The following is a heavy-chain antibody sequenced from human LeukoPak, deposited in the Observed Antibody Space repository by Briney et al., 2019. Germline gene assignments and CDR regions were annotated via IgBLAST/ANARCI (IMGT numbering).Heavy chain of an antibody. CDR3: ARGVNGSPDIFDY. V-gene: IGHV4-59*01. CDR2: IDYSGST. D-gene: IGHD3-9*01. J-gene: IGHJ4*02. CDR1: GGSISSYY. Sequence: PETLSLACTVYGGSISSYYWSCIRPPPGKGLEWIGYIDYSGSTNYNPSLKSRVTISVDTSKNQFSLKLSSVTAADTAVYYCARGVNGSPDIFDYWGQGTLVTVSS.